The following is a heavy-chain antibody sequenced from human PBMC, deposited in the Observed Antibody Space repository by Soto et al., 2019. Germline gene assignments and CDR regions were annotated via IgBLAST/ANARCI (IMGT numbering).Heavy chain of an antibody. CDR3: AKERSSVCSFDY. D-gene: IGHD6-19*01. CDR2: ISGSGDST. Sequence: EVQLLESGGGLVQPGGSLRLSCAASGFTFSTYAMNWVRQAPGKGLEWVSGISGSGDSTYYADSVKGRFTVSRDNSKNTLYLQMNSLRAEDTAVFYCAKERSSVCSFDYWGHGTLVTVSS. CDR1: GFTFSTYA. J-gene: IGHJ4*01. V-gene: IGHV3-23*01.